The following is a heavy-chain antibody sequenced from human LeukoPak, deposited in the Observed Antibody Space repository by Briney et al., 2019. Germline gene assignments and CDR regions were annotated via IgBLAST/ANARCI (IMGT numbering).Heavy chain of an antibody. J-gene: IGHJ4*02. V-gene: IGHV3-30-3*01. CDR3: ASGLVGGTNY. D-gene: IGHD1-26*01. CDR2: ISYDGSNK. Sequence: GGSLRLSCAASGFTFSSYAMHWVRQAPGKGLEWVAVISYDGSNKYYADSVEGRFTISRDNSKNTLYLQMNSLRAEDTAVYYCASGLVGGTNYWGQGTLVTVSS. CDR1: GFTFSSYA.